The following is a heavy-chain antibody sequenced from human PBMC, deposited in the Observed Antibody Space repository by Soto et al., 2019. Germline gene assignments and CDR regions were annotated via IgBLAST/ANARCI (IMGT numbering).Heavy chain of an antibody. CDR2: MYNTGST. CDR3: ARDLWGYCGTDCYPLDV. V-gene: IGHV4-61*08. Sequence: PSETLSLTCAVSGVSISSGGYSWSWIRQPPGKGLEWIGYMYNTGSTVYNPSFKSRVTISVDTSKNQFSLKLNSVTAADTAVYYCARDLWGYCGTDCYPLDVWGQGTTVTVSS. J-gene: IGHJ6*02. D-gene: IGHD2-21*02. CDR1: GVSISSGGYS.